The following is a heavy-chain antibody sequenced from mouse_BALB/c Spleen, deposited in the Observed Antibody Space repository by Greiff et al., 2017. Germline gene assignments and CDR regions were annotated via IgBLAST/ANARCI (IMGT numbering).Heavy chain of an antibody. Sequence: EVQLQQSGPGLVKPSQSLSLTCTVTGYSITSDYAWNWIRQFPGNKLEWMGYISYSGSTSYNPSLKSRISITRDTSKNQFFLQLNSVTTEDTATYYCARPRDYGSSTTFAYWGQGTLVTVSA. CDR3: ARPRDYGSSTTFAY. J-gene: IGHJ3*01. CDR2: ISYSGST. D-gene: IGHD1-1*01. V-gene: IGHV3-2*02. CDR1: GYSITSDYA.